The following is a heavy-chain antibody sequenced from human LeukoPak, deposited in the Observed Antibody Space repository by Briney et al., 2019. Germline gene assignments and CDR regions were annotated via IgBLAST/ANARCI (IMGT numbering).Heavy chain of an antibody. D-gene: IGHD6-19*01. CDR3: ARDAVAGDPATTQSDY. Sequence: KVSCKASGYTFTSYGISWVRQAPGQGLEWMGWISAYNGNTNYAQKLQGRVTMTTDTSTSTAYMELRSLRSDDTAVYYRARDAVAGDPATTQSDYWGQGTLVTVSS. J-gene: IGHJ4*02. CDR2: ISAYNGNT. CDR1: GYTFTSYG. V-gene: IGHV1-18*01.